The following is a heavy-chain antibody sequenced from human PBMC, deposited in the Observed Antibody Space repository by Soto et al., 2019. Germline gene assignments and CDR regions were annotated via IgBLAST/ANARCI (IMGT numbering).Heavy chain of an antibody. CDR1: GFTFSSYS. J-gene: IGHJ4*02. V-gene: IGHV3-21*05. Sequence: GGSLRLSCAASGFTFSSYSMNWVRQAPEKGLEWVSCISRSSGEIYYVDSVKGRFTISRDNTRNSLYLQMNSLRAEDTAVYYCAKGPRWGQGTLVTVSS. CDR3: AKGPR. CDR2: ISRSSGEI.